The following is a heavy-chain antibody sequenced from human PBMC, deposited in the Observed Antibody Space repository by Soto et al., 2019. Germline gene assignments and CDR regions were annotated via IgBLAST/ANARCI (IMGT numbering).Heavy chain of an antibody. V-gene: IGHV4-59*01. D-gene: IGHD3-10*01. J-gene: IGHJ4*02. Sequence: QVQLQESGPGLVKPSETLSLTCTASGGSISSYYWSWIRQPPGKGLEWIGYIYYSGSTNYNPSLKSRVTISVDTSKNQFSLKLSSVTAADTAVYYCARDQRGFDYWGQGTLVTVSS. CDR3: ARDQRGFDY. CDR2: IYYSGST. CDR1: GGSISSYY.